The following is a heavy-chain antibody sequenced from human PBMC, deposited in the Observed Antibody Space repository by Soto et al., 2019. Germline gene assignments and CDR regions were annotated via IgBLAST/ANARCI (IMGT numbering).Heavy chain of an antibody. CDR1: GFTFSDYA. CDR3: AKGGRQWLVTSDFNY. CDR2: VSHDGRNT. J-gene: IGHJ4*02. D-gene: IGHD6-19*01. V-gene: IGHV3-30*18. Sequence: VQLVESGGGVVQPGRSLRLSCAASGFTFSDYAMHWVRQAPGKGLVWVAVVSHDGRNTHYADSVKGRFTISTDSSKNTVSLEMTSLSAEDTAVYYCAKGGRQWLVTSDFNYWGQGALVTVSS.